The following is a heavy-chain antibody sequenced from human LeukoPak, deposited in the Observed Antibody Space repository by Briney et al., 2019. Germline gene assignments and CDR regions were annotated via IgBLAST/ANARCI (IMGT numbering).Heavy chain of an antibody. CDR1: GFTFSRFW. V-gene: IGHV3-74*01. CDR3: AKDLDIVATITGN. J-gene: IGHJ4*02. Sequence: GGSLRLSCAASGFTFSRFWMHWVRQPPGKGLVWVSRIDAGGSTTTYADSVKGRFTISRDNARNTVYLQMNSLRAEDTAVYYCAKDLDIVATITGNWGQGTLVTVSS. CDR2: IDAGGSTT. D-gene: IGHD5-12*01.